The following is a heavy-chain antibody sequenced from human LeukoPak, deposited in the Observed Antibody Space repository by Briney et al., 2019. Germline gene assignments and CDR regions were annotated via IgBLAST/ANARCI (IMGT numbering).Heavy chain of an antibody. CDR3: AREPIAVAGYYYYYGMDV. V-gene: IGHV1-69*06. D-gene: IGHD6-19*01. CDR1: GGTFRSYA. Sequence: ASVKVSCKASGGTFRSYAISWVRQAPGQGLEWMGGIIPIFGTANYAQKFQGRVTITADKSTSTAYMELSSLRSEDTAVYYCAREPIAVAGYYYYYGMDVWGQGTTVTVSS. J-gene: IGHJ6*02. CDR2: IIPIFGTA.